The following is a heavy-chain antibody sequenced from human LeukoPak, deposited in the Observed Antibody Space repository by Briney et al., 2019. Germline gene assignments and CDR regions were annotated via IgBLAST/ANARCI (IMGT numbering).Heavy chain of an antibody. J-gene: IGHJ3*02. CDR1: GGSTSSSSYY. Sequence: SETLSLTCTVSGGSTSSSSYYWGWIRQPPGKGLEWIGSIYYSGSTYYNPSLKSRVTISVDTSKNQFSLKLSSVTAADTAVYYCARHVSGTIFGVVINAFDIWGQGTMVTVSS. V-gene: IGHV4-39*01. CDR2: IYYSGST. D-gene: IGHD3-3*01. CDR3: ARHVSGTIFGVVINAFDI.